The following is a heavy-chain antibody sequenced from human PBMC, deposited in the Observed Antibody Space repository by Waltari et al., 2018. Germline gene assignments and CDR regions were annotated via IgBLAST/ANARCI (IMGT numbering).Heavy chain of an antibody. Sequence: QLQLQESGPGLVKPSGTLSLICAVSGDSMSTSDYWSWVRQPPGKGLEWIGQVRGGGKTTYNPSFASRVTMSLDTSTYHFALKLTSATAADTALYYCARDRGRGLYLDTWGQGTLVTVSP. D-gene: IGHD1-1*01. CDR3: ARDRGRGLYLDT. CDR1: GDSMSTSDY. J-gene: IGHJ4*02. CDR2: VRGGGKT. V-gene: IGHV4-4*02.